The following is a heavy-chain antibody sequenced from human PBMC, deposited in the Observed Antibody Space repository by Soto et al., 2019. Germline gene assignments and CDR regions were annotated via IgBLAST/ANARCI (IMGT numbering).Heavy chain of an antibody. CDR2: IVPLPGTT. CDR3: ASGVGGLGGSSGWPDYAFDV. V-gene: IGHV1-69*01. D-gene: IGHD6-19*01. Sequence: QVQLVQSGAAVRKPGSSVKVSCKASGGTFTKYAITWVRQAPRQGLEWMGGIVPLPGTTNYAPKFRGRVTISADESTSTAYSELSSLRSEDTAVYYCASGVGGLGGSSGWPDYAFDVWGQGTMVIVSS. CDR1: GGTFTKYA. J-gene: IGHJ3*01.